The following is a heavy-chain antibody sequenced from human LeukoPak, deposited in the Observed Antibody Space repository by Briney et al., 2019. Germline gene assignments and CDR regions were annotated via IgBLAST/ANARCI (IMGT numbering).Heavy chain of an antibody. CDR3: ARDGSGSSGLYDAFDI. J-gene: IGHJ3*02. V-gene: IGHV3-30*02. CDR1: GFTFSSYG. D-gene: IGHD1-26*01. Sequence: PGGSLRLSCAASGFTFSSYGMHWVRQAPGKGLEWVSFIRYDGSNKYYADSVKGRFTISRDNSNNTLYLQMNSLRAEDTAVYYCARDGSGSSGLYDAFDIWGQGTMVTVSS. CDR2: IRYDGSNK.